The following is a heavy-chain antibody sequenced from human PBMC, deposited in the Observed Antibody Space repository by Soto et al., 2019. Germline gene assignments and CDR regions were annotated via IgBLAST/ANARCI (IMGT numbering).Heavy chain of an antibody. V-gene: IGHV3-48*02. D-gene: IGHD3-16*01. Sequence: AGSLCLSCAVSGSPFTSYSMSWVRQAPGKGLEWVSYISSSSSTIYYADSVKGRLTISSENAKNSLYPQMNSLRDEDEAVDYCGATVAVGRLDHWGPGIPVTVSS. CDR1: GSPFTSYS. CDR2: ISSSSSTI. CDR3: GATVAVGRLDH. J-gene: IGHJ4*03.